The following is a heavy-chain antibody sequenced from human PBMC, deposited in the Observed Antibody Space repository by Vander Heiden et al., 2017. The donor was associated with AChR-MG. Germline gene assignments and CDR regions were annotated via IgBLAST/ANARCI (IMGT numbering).Heavy chain of an antibody. D-gene: IGHD2-2*02. Sequence: EVQLLESGGGLVQPGGSLRLSCAASGFTFTTYAMSWVRQAPGKGLEWVSGISGSGDSTYYADSVKGRFTISRDNSKNTLYLQMDSLRAEDTALYYCAKCSSNFCYTFDPWGQGILVTVSS. CDR1: GFTFTTYA. J-gene: IGHJ5*02. CDR3: AKCSSNFCYTFDP. CDR2: ISGSGDST. V-gene: IGHV3-23*01.